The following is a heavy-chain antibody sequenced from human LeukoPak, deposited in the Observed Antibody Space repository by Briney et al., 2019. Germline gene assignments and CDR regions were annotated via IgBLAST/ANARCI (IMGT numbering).Heavy chain of an antibody. J-gene: IGHJ5*02. D-gene: IGHD2-15*01. CDR2: IYHSGST. Sequence: SETLSLTCTVSGYSISSGYYWGWIRQPPGKGLEWIGSIYHSGSTYYNPSLKSRVTISVDTSKNQFSLKLSSVTAADTAVYYCARDRADRNWFDPWGQGTLVTVSS. CDR1: GYSISSGYY. V-gene: IGHV4-38-2*02. CDR3: ARDRADRNWFDP.